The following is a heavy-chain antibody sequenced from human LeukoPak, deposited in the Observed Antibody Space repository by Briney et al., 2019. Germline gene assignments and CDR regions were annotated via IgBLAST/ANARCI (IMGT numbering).Heavy chain of an antibody. J-gene: IGHJ4*02. Sequence: GGSLRLSCAASGFTFSSYAMHWVRQAPGKGLEWVAVISYDGSNKYYADSVKGRFTISRDNSKNTLYLQMNSLRAEDTAVYYCVRDCSSTSCYSGLDYWGQGTLVTVSS. CDR3: VRDCSSTSCYSGLDY. CDR1: GFTFSSYA. D-gene: IGHD2-2*01. CDR2: ISYDGSNK. V-gene: IGHV3-30*04.